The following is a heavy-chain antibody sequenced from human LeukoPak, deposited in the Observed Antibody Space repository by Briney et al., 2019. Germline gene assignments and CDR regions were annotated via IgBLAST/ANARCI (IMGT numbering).Heavy chain of an antibody. J-gene: IGHJ4*02. CDR3: ARDKSDYYDSSGYYLSFDY. CDR1: GFTFSDYY. CDR2: ISSSSSYI. D-gene: IGHD3-22*01. Sequence: GGSLRLSCAASGFTFSDYYMNWVRQAPGKGLEWVSSISSSSSYIYYADSVKGRFTISRGNAKNSLYLQMNSLRAEDTAVYYCARDKSDYYDSSGYYLSFDYWGQGTLVTVSS. V-gene: IGHV3-21*01.